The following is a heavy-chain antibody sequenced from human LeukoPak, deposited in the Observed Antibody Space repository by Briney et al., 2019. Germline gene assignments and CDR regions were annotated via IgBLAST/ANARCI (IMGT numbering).Heavy chain of an antibody. CDR1: EYTFTSYY. J-gene: IGHJ4*02. D-gene: IGHD3-10*01. CDR3: ARGGWVRGVITRTGLDY. CDR2: INPSGGST. V-gene: IGHV1-46*01. Sequence: ASVKVSCKASEYTFTSYYMHWVRQAPGQGLEWMGIINPSGGSTSYAQKFQGRVTMTRDTSTSTVYMELSRLRSDDTAVYYCARGGWVRGVITRTGLDYWGQGTLVTVSS.